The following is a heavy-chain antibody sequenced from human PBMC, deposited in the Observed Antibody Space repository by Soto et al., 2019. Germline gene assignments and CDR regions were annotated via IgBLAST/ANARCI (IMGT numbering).Heavy chain of an antibody. CDR1: GFTLSDYA. Sequence: EAQLLESGGDLVQPGGSLRLSCAASGFTLSDYAMTWVRQAPGKGLEWVSGITGSSEITYYADSVKGRFTISRDNSKNSVSLHMNGLRAEDSAIYYCARDCARTSCSVWKLWGQGTLVTVSP. CDR2: ITGSSEIT. CDR3: ARDCARTSCSVWKL. J-gene: IGHJ4*02. V-gene: IGHV3-23*01. D-gene: IGHD2-2*01.